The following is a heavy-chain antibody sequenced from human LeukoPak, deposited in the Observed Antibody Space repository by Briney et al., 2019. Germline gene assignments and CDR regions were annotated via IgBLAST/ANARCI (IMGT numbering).Heavy chain of an antibody. CDR2: ISYDGRNE. V-gene: IGHV3-30-3*02. D-gene: IGHD3-10*01. Sequence: GGSLRLSCVATEIASSNYDMHLVRQAPGKGLEWVAVISYDGRNEYYGDSVKGRFTVSRDNSKNTLYLQMNSLRLEDTAVYYCATDGGMYWGQGTLVTVSS. CDR3: ATDGGMY. CDR1: EIASSNYD. J-gene: IGHJ4*02.